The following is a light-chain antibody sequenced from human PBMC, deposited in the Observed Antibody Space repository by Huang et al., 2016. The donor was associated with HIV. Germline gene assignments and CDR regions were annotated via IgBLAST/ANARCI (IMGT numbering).Light chain of an antibody. CDR3: QQRSNWPPWT. Sequence: EIVLTQSPATLSLSPGERATLSCRASQSVSSHLAWYQQKPGKAPRLLIYDASNRATGIPARFSGSGSGTDFTLTISSLEPEDFAVYYCQQRSNWPPWTFGQGTKVEIK. V-gene: IGKV3-11*01. CDR1: QSVSSH. CDR2: DAS. J-gene: IGKJ1*01.